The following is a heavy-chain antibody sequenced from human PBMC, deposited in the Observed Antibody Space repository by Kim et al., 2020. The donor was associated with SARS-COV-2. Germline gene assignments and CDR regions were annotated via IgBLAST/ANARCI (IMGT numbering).Heavy chain of an antibody. CDR3: AREGEEEGYSYYY. CDR1: GYTFTGYY. V-gene: IGHV1-2*02. CDR2: INPNSGGT. Sequence: ASVKVSCKASGYTFTGYYMHWVRQAPGQGLEWMGWINPNSGGTNYAQKFQGRVTMTRDTSISTAYMELSRLRSDDTAVYYCAREGEEEGYSYYYWGQGTLVTVSS. J-gene: IGHJ4*02. D-gene: IGHD5-18*01.